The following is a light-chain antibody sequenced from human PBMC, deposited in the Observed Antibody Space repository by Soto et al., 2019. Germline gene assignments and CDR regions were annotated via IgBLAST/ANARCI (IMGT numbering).Light chain of an antibody. CDR3: LQYNSYSRGT. J-gene: IGKJ1*01. CDR1: QSISSW. V-gene: IGKV1-5*03. CDR2: TAS. Sequence: DIQMAQSPSTLSASVGDRVTITCRASQSISSWLAWYQHKPGKAPKLLIYTASTLESGVPSRLSGSGSGTEFTLASTNLQPEDFATYYCLQYNSYSRGTFGQGTKVEIK.